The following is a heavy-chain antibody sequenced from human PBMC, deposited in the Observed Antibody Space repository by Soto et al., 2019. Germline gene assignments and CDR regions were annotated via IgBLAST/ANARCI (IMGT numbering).Heavy chain of an antibody. J-gene: IGHJ4*02. Sequence: GGSLRLSCTASGFTFSSYAMSWVRQAPGKGLEWVSAISGSGGSTYYADSVKGRFTISRDNSKNTLYLQMNSLRAEDTAVYYCAKRYYYGSGSYYVFDYWGQGTLVTVSS. CDR3: AKRYYYGSGSYYVFDY. V-gene: IGHV3-23*01. CDR1: GFTFSSYA. CDR2: ISGSGGST. D-gene: IGHD3-10*01.